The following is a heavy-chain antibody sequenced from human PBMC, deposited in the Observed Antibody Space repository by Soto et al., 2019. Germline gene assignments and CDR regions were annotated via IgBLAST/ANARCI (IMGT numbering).Heavy chain of an antibody. CDR3: ARGSYCSGGSCYSEDLHNDY. J-gene: IGHJ4*02. CDR2: ISAYNGNT. D-gene: IGHD2-15*01. CDR1: GYTFTSYG. V-gene: IGHV1-18*01. Sequence: ASVKVSCKASGYTFTSYGISWVRQAPGQGLEWMGWISAYNGNTNYAQKLQGRVTMTTDTSTSTAYMELRSLRSDDTAVYYCARGSYCSGGSCYSEDLHNDYWGQGTLVTVSS.